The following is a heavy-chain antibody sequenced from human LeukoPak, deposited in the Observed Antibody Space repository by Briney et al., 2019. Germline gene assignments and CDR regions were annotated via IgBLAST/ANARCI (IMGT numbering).Heavy chain of an antibody. Sequence: KPSETLSLTCTVSGDSISTSSYYWGWIRQPPGQGLEWLGSIYYSGSTYYNPSLKSRVTISVDTSKNQFSLNLYSVTAADTAVFYCARSYYYDYRQIDYWGQGTLVTVSS. D-gene: IGHD3-22*01. CDR2: IYYSGST. J-gene: IGHJ4*02. CDR1: GDSISTSSYY. V-gene: IGHV4-39*01. CDR3: ARSYYYDYRQIDY.